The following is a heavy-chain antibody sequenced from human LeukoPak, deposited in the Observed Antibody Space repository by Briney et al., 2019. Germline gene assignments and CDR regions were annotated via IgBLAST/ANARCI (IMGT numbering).Heavy chain of an antibody. V-gene: IGHV1-18*01. CDR1: GYTFSNYG. Sequence: ASVKVSCKASGYTFSNYGISWVRQAPGQGLEWMGWISAYNGNTNYAQKLQGRVTMTTDTSTSTAYMEVRSLRSDDTAVYYCARDGLWGSSPLGYYYYMDVWGKGTTVTVSS. CDR3: ARDGLWGSSPLGYYYYMDV. CDR2: ISAYNGNT. J-gene: IGHJ6*03. D-gene: IGHD6-6*01.